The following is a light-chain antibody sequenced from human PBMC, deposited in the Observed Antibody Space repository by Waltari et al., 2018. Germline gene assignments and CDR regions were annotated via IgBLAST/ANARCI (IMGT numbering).Light chain of an antibody. CDR3: QQYFRTPPT. V-gene: IGKV4-1*01. CDR1: QSVLYSSNNKNY. CDR2: RAS. J-gene: IGKJ1*01. Sequence: DIVMTQSPDSLAVSLGERTTINCKSSQSVLYSSNNKNYLAWYQQKPGQPPKLLIYRASTRQSGVPDRFIGSGSATDFTLTITRLQAEDVAVYYYQQYFRTPPTFGQGTKVVIK.